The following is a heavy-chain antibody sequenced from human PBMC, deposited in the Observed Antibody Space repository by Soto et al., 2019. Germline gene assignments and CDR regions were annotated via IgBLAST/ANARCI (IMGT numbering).Heavy chain of an antibody. D-gene: IGHD2-21*01. V-gene: IGHV1-69*01. CDR3: ARGGDGCNFGVVH. CDR1: GGVNLRDYR. Sequence: GGWVQVSRKASGGVNLRDYRTTWVRRAPGQGLEWRGGIIPKLGSANYAQNFQGRVTVTEDESTNTVYMELRSLRSDDTAVYYCARGGDGCNFGVVHGGQGTPVTVPS. CDR2: IIPKLGSA. J-gene: IGHJ4*02.